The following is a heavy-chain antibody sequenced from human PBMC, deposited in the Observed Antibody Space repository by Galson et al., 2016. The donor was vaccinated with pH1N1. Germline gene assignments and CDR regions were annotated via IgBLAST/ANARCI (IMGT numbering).Heavy chain of an antibody. V-gene: IGHV1-2*02. D-gene: IGHD5-12*01. CDR2: INPNSGGR. Sequence: SVKVSCKASGYTFTGYYMHWVRQAPGQGLEWMGWINPNSGGRNYAQKFQGRVTMTRDTSISTAYMELSRLRSDDTAVYSCARGIGYSGYDPEYYFDYWGQGTLVTVSS. J-gene: IGHJ4*02. CDR3: ARGIGYSGYDPEYYFDY. CDR1: GYTFTGYY.